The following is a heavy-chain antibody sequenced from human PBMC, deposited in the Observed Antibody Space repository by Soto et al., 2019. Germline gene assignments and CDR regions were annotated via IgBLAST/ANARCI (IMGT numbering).Heavy chain of an antibody. CDR3: AREIKNQSGYSHFWYLDL. D-gene: IGHD3-3*02. J-gene: IGHJ2*01. Sequence: KASETLSLTCSVSGGSISSSSYYWSWLRHHPVKGLEWIGFTYFSGSTFYHPAFKSRVAISIDPPRNQFSLKVTSVTAGDTAVYYCAREIKNQSGYSHFWYLDLWGRGT. CDR2: TYFSGST. CDR1: GGSISSSSYY. V-gene: IGHV4-31*03.